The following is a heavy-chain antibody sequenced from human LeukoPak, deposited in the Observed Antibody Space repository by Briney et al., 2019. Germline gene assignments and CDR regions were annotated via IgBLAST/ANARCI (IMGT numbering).Heavy chain of an antibody. Sequence: GGSLRLSCAAAGFTFSSHFMSWVCQAPGKGLEWVSGISGSGGDTFYADSVRGQFTISRDNSKNTLYLQMSSLRAEDTAVYYWARTPPHDDGGDSNPYWGQGTLVTVSS. CDR1: GFTFSSHF. V-gene: IGHV3-23*01. D-gene: IGHD2-21*01. CDR3: ARTPPHDDGGDSNPY. CDR2: ISGSGGDT. J-gene: IGHJ4*02.